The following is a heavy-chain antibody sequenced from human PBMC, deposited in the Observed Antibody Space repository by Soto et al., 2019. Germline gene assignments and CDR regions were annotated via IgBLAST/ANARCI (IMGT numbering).Heavy chain of an antibody. CDR3: AKDLYCSSTSCYMYYYYYGMDV. D-gene: IGHD2-2*02. V-gene: IGHV3-30*18. Sequence: VQLVESGGGVVQPGRSLRLSCAASGFTFSSYGMHWVRQAPGKGLEWVAVISYDGSNKYYADSVKGRFTISRDNSKNTLYLQMNSLRAEDTAVYYCAKDLYCSSTSCYMYYYYYGMDVWGQGTTVTVSS. J-gene: IGHJ6*02. CDR2: ISYDGSNK. CDR1: GFTFSSYG.